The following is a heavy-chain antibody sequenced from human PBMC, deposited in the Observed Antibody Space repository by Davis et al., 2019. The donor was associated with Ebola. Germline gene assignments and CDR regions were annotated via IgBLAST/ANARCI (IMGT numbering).Heavy chain of an antibody. CDR3: ARGFYNWNFQDYFDY. D-gene: IGHD1-7*01. J-gene: IGHJ4*02. Sequence: ASVTVSCKASEYTFTSYYVHWVRQAPGQGLEWMGAIAPSGGSTIYAQKFQGRVTMTRDTSTSTVYMELSTLRSEDTAVYYCARGFYNWNFQDYFDYWGQGTLVTVSS. V-gene: IGHV1-46*01. CDR2: IAPSGGST. CDR1: EYTFTSYY.